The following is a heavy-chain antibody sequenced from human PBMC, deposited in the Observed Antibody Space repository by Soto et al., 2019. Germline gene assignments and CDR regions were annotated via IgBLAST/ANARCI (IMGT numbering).Heavy chain of an antibody. Sequence: QVQLVESGGGVVQPGRSLRLSCAASGFTFSSYGMHWVRQAPGKGLEWVAVISYDGSNKYYADSVKGRFTVSRDNSKNTLYLQMNSLRAEDTALYYCAKVLTGTTADYWGQGTLVTVSS. D-gene: IGHD1-7*01. CDR3: AKVLTGTTADY. CDR2: ISYDGSNK. CDR1: GFTFSSYG. J-gene: IGHJ4*02. V-gene: IGHV3-30*18.